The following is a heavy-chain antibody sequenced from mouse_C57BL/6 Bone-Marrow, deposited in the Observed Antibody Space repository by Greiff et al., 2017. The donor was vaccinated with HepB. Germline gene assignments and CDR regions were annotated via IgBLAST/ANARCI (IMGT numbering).Heavy chain of an antibody. J-gene: IGHJ3*01. Sequence: EVQLQQSGAELVRPGASVKLSCTASGFNIKDDYMHWVKQRPEQGLEWIGWIDPENGDTEYASKFQGKATITADTSSNTAYLQLSSLTSEDTAVYYCTGYYGSSPPFAYWGQGTLVTVSA. CDR2: IDPENGDT. V-gene: IGHV14-4*01. CDR3: TGYYGSSPPFAY. D-gene: IGHD1-1*01. CDR1: GFNIKDDY.